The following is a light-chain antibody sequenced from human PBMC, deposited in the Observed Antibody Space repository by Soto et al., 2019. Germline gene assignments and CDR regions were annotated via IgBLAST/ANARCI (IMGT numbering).Light chain of an antibody. Sequence: QSALTQPASVSGSPGQSITISCTGTSSDFGGYNYVSWYQQYPGKVPKLLIYHVSNRPSGVSNRFSGSKSGNTASLTISGLQAEDVADYFCTSFTSDDLSVFG. J-gene: IGLJ7*01. CDR1: SSDFGGYNY. CDR3: TSFTSDDLSV. CDR2: HVS. V-gene: IGLV2-14*03.